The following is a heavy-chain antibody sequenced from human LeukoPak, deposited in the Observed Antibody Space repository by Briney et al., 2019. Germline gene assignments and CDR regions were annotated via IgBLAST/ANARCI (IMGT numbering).Heavy chain of an antibody. CDR2: ISSNGGST. J-gene: IGHJ4*02. Sequence: PGGSLRLSCSASGFTFSSYAMHWVRQAPGKGLEDVSAISSNGGSTYYADSVKGRFTISRDNSKNTLYLQMSSLGAEDTAVYYCVKARDYVWGSYRAYWGQGALVTVSS. D-gene: IGHD3-16*02. V-gene: IGHV3-64D*09. CDR1: GFTFSSYA. CDR3: VKARDYVWGSYRAY.